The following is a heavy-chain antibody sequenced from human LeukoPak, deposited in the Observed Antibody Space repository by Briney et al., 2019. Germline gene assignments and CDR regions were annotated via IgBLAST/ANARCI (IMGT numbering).Heavy chain of an antibody. V-gene: IGHV3-23*01. J-gene: IGHJ4*02. CDR2: ISGSGGST. CDR1: GFTFSSYA. D-gene: IGHD4-23*01. CDR3: ARDRLRTVVVPGIDY. Sequence: PGGSLRLSCAASGFTFSSYAMSWVRQAPGKGLEWVSAISGSGGSTYYADSVKGRFTISRDNSKNTLYLQMNSLRAEDTAVYYCARDRLRTVVVPGIDYWGQGTLVTVSS.